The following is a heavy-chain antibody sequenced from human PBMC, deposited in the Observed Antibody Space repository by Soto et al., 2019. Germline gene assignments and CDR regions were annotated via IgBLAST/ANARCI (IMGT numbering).Heavy chain of an antibody. CDR3: ARVPDGNYDFWSGSKTIAY. CDR2: IYYSGST. V-gene: IGHV4-61*01. D-gene: IGHD3-3*01. CDR1: GGSISSGSYY. Sequence: PSETLSLTCTVSGGSISSGSYYWIWIRQPPGKGLEGIGYIYYSGSTNYNPSLKSRVTISVATSKNQFSLKLSSVTAADTAVYYCARVPDGNYDFWSGSKTIAYWGQGTLVTVSS. J-gene: IGHJ4*02.